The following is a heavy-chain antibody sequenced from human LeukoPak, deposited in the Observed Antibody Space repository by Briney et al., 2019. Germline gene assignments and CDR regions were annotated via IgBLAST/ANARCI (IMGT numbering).Heavy chain of an antibody. Sequence: SETLSLTCAVYGGSFSGYYWSWIRQPPGEGLDWIGEINHSGSTNYNPSLKSLVTISVDTSKNQLSLQLSSVTAADTAVYSCARDYDSSGYSHGYWGQGTLFTVSS. CDR3: ARDYDSSGYSHGY. V-gene: IGHV4-34*01. CDR2: INHSGST. D-gene: IGHD3-22*01. J-gene: IGHJ4*02. CDR1: GGSFSGYY.